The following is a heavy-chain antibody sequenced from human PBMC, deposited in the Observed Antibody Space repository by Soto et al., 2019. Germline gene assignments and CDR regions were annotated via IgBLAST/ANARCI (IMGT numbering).Heavy chain of an antibody. CDR3: ARIQSVRSLAYCTGACSYYYGMDV. J-gene: IGHJ6*02. CDR1: VFSLSTSVMC. CDR2: IYFDYYK. V-gene: IGHV2-70*01. Sequence: EAGPTLVNPTHTLTLTCTFSVFSLSTSVMCVTWIRHPPGNALDWLALIYFDYYKYYSTSLKTILTISKDTSKNQVVLTMTNMDPVDTATYYCARIQSVRSLAYCTGACSYYYGMDVWGQGTTVPVPS. D-gene: IGHD2-21*02.